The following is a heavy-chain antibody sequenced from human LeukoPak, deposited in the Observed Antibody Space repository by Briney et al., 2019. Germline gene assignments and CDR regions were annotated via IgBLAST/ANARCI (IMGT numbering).Heavy chain of an antibody. Sequence: GGSLRLSCAASVFIFSTYSMNWVRQAPGRGLEWVSSISSSRSFIYYADSVQGRFTISRDNAKNSLYMQMNSLRAEDTAVYYCARVTGGFYSHFDYWGQGTLVTVSS. CDR1: VFIFSTYS. J-gene: IGHJ4*02. V-gene: IGHV3-21*01. CDR2: ISSSRSFI. D-gene: IGHD3-22*01. CDR3: ARVTGGFYSHFDY.